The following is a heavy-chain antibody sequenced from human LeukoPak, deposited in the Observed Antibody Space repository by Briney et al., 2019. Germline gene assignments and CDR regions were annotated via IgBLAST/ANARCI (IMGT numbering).Heavy chain of an antibody. D-gene: IGHD2-2*02. Sequence: PGGSLRLSCAASGFTFNEYAMPWVRQAPGKGLEWVSGISWDSSDIGYADSVRGRFTISRDNAKNSLYLQMNSLRIEDTALYSCVKTGCSSTKCYTNFWGQGTLVTVSS. CDR3: VKTGCSSTKCYTNF. CDR2: ISWDSSDI. J-gene: IGHJ4*02. CDR1: GFTFNEYA. V-gene: IGHV3-9*01.